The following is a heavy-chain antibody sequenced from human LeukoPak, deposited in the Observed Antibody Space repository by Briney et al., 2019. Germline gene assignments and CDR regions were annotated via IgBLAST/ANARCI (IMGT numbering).Heavy chain of an antibody. CDR2: IYSSDGST. Sequence: PSETLSLTCTVSGGSISRYYWSWIRQPAGKGLEWIGRIYSSDGSTNYNPSLKSRVTMSADTSKNQLSQNLRSVTAADTAVYYCARGSASAERWGQGTLVTVSS. J-gene: IGHJ4*02. V-gene: IGHV4-4*07. CDR3: ARGSASAER. D-gene: IGHD6-13*01. CDR1: GGSISRYY.